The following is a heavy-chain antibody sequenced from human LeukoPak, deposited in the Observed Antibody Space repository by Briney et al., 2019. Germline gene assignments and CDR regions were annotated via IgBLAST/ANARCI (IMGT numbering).Heavy chain of an antibody. D-gene: IGHD3-10*01. V-gene: IGHV5-51*01. Sequence: GESLKISCKGSGYSSTSYWIGWVRQMPGKGLEWMGIIYPGDSDTRYSPSFQGQVTISADKSISTAYLQWSSLKASDTAMYYCARQYYYGSGSYYRYYYYYYMDVWGKGTTVTVSS. CDR2: IYPGDSDT. CDR3: ARQYYYGSGSYYRYYYYYYMDV. J-gene: IGHJ6*03. CDR1: GYSSTSYW.